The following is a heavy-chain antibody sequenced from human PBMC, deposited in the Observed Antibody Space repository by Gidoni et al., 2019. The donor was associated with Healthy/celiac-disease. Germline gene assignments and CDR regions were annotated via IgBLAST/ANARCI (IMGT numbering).Heavy chain of an antibody. CDR1: RGSISSGGYY. Sequence: QVHLQESGPGLVKPSQTLSLTRTVSRGSISSGGYYWSWIRQHPGKGLEWIGYIYNSGSTCYNPSLKRRVTISVDTSKNQFSLKLSSVTAADTAVYYCARDQDERGEGFDPWGQGTLVTVSS. CDR2: IYNSGST. J-gene: IGHJ5*02. V-gene: IGHV4-31*03. CDR3: ARDQDERGEGFDP. D-gene: IGHD1-1*01.